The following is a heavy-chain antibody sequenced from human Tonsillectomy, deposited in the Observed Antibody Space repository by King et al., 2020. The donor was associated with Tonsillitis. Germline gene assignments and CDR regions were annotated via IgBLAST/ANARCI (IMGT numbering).Heavy chain of an antibody. CDR2: IFASGTT. J-gene: IGHJ5*02. CDR1: GGSISTVGYY. V-gene: IGHV4-61*02. CDR3: ARGSEIVVLPGAIGGRFDP. Sequence: VQLQESGPGLVRPSQTLSLTCTVSGGSISTVGYYLTWIRQPAGKGLEWIGRIFASGTTNLNPSLISRVTMSVDTSKNQFSLKLSSVTAADTAVYYCARGSEIVVLPGAIGGRFDPWGQGTQVTVSS. D-gene: IGHD2-2*01.